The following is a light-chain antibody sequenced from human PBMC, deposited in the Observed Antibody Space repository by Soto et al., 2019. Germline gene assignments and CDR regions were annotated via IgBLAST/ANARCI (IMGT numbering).Light chain of an antibody. CDR3: MQALQSPRT. CDR1: QSLLHSSGYNY. CDR2: LGS. Sequence: DLVMTQSPLSLPVTPGEPASISCRSSQSLLHSSGYNYLDWYLQKPGQSPQLLIYLGSNRSSGVPDRFSGSGSGTDLTLKISRVEAEDVGVYYCMQALQSPRTFGQGTKVENK. J-gene: IGKJ1*01. V-gene: IGKV2-28*01.